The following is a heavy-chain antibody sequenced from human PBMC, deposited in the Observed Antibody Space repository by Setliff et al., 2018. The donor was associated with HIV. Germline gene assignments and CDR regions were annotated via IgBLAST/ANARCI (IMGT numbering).Heavy chain of an antibody. V-gene: IGHV4-39*07. CDR2: IYHSGRT. CDR1: GGSISSNSYY. J-gene: IGHJ5*01. D-gene: IGHD5-12*01. Sequence: PSETLSLTCTVSGGSISSNSYYWGWIRQPPGKGLEWIGGIYHSGRTYYNPSLKSRVTISVDTSKNQFSLKLSYVTAADTAVYYCARGGNSRAAWFDSWGQGTLVTAPQ. CDR3: ARGGNSRAAWFDS.